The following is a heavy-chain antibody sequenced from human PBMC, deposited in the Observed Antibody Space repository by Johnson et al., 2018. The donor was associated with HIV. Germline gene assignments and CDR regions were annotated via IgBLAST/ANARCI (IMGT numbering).Heavy chain of an antibody. V-gene: IGHV3-38-3*01. D-gene: IGHD3-22*01. J-gene: IGHJ3*02. CDR3: ARAHYDSSGYLLKGGAFDI. CDR1: GFTVSSNE. CDR2: ISGGST. Sequence: VQLVESGGGVVQPGGSLRLSCAASGFTVSSNEMSWVRQAPGKGLEWVSSISGGSTYYADSRKGRFTISIDNSKNTLYLQMNSLRAEDTAVYYCARAHYDSSGYLLKGGAFDIWGQGTMVTVSS.